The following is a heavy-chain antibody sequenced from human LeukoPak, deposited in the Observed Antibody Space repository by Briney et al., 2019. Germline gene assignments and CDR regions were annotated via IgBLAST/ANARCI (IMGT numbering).Heavy chain of an antibody. CDR3: ARDCSSTSCGFDY. J-gene: IGHJ4*02. Sequence: SETLSLTCTVSGGSISSYYWSWIRQPAGKGLEWIGYIYYSGITNYNPSLKSRVTISVDTSKNQISLKLSSVTAADTAVYYCARDCSSTSCGFDYWGQGTLVTVSS. CDR2: IYYSGIT. V-gene: IGHV4-59*01. D-gene: IGHD2-2*01. CDR1: GGSISSYY.